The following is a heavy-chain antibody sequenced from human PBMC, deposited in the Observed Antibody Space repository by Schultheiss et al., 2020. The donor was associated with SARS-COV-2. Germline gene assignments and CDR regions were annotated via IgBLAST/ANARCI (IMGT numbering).Heavy chain of an antibody. V-gene: IGHV1-69*05. D-gene: IGHD2-2*01. CDR2: IIPFFGAT. CDR1: GGTFSSYA. J-gene: IGHJ6*02. CDR3: TTGVRCSSTSCYPLADYYYGMDV. Sequence: SVKVSCKASGGTFSSYAISWVRQAPGQGLEWMGGIIPFFGATQYAQKFQGRVTMTRDTSTSTVYMELSSLRSEDTAVYYCTTGVRCSSTSCYPLADYYYGMDVWGQGTTVTVSS.